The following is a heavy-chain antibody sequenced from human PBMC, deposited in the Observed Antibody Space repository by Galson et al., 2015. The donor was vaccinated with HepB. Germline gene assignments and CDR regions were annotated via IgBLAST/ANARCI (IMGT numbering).Heavy chain of an antibody. V-gene: IGHV1-69*13. Sequence: SVKVSCKASGGTFSSYAISWVRQAPGQGLEWMGGIIPIFGTANYAQKFQGRVTITADESTSTAYMELSSLRSEDTAVYYCATPVWGNSGSSPYYFDYWGQGTLVTVSS. CDR2: IIPIFGTA. D-gene: IGHD1-26*01. CDR1: GGTFSSYA. CDR3: ATPVWGNSGSSPYYFDY. J-gene: IGHJ4*02.